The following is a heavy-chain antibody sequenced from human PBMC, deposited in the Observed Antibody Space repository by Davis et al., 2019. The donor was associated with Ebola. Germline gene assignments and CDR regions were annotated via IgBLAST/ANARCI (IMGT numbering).Heavy chain of an antibody. CDR2: IYYSGST. J-gene: IGHJ4*02. CDR1: GYSISSGYY. V-gene: IGHV4-38-2*02. Sequence: SETLSLTCTVSGYSISSGYYWGWIRQPPGKGLEWIGSIYYSGSTYYNPSLKSRVTISVDTSKNQFSLKLSSVTAADTAVYYCARVASYGDYFDYWGLGTLVTVSS. D-gene: IGHD5-18*01. CDR3: ARVASYGDYFDY.